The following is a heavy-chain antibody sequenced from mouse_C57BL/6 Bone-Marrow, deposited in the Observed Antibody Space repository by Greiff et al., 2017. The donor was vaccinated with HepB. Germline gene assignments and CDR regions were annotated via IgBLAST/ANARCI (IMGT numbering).Heavy chain of an antibody. V-gene: IGHV5-12*01. CDR3: ARQSGSSPYYFDY. J-gene: IGHJ2*01. CDR2: ISNGGGST. Sequence: EVKLVESGGGLVQPGGSLKLSCAASGFTFSDYYMYWVRQTPEKRLEWVAYISNGGGSTYYPDTVKGRFTISRDNAKNTLYLQMSRLKSEDTAMYYCARQSGSSPYYFDYWGQGTTLTVSS. D-gene: IGHD1-1*01. CDR1: GFTFSDYY.